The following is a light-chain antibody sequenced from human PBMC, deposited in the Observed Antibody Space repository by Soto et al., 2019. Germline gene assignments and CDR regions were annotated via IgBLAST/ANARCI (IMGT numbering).Light chain of an antibody. CDR2: GAS. Sequence: EIVLTQSPATLSLSPGERATLSCRASQSVSMHLAWYQQKPGQAPRLLIYGASSRATGIQDRFSGSGSGTDFTLTIRRLEPEDFAVYYCKQYGSSPRTFGQGTKVDIK. V-gene: IGKV3-20*01. CDR1: QSVSMH. J-gene: IGKJ1*01. CDR3: KQYGSSPRT.